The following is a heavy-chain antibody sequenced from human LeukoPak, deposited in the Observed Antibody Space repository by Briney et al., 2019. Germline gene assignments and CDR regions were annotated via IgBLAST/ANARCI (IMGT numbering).Heavy chain of an antibody. CDR3: ARGGLKFKYFQH. CDR1: GYTFTSYD. V-gene: IGHV1-8*01. CDR2: MNPNSGNT. J-gene: IGHJ1*01. Sequence: GPVKVSCKASGYTFTSYDINWVRQATGQGLEWMGWMNPNSGNTGYAQKFQGRVTITADESTSTAYMELSSLRSEDTAVYYCARGGLKFKYFQHWGRGTLVTVSS.